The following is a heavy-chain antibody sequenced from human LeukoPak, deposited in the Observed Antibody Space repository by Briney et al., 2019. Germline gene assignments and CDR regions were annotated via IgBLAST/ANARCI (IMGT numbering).Heavy chain of an antibody. J-gene: IGHJ4*02. CDR3: TGSTGSGTFDY. D-gene: IGHD1-26*01. CDR2: ISGDGXXX. CDR1: GXXXXXYA. V-gene: IGHV3-43*02. Sequence: GGSLRLSCAXXGXXXXXYAMXXXXXXPGXGLGWVSLISGDGXXXXYEDSVKGRFTISRDNSKNSLYLQMNSLRTEDTAXXYXTGSTGSGTFDYWGQRTLVTVSS.